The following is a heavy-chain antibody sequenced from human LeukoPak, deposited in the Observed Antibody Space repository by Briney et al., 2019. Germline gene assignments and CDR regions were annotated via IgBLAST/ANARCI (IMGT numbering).Heavy chain of an antibody. V-gene: IGHV1-2*02. Sequence: ASVKVSCKASGYTFTGYYTHWVRQAPGQGLEWMGWINPNSGGTNYAQKFQGRVTMTRDTSISTAYMELSRLRSDDTAVSYCARATGGSSYLGGAFDIWGQGTMVTVSS. D-gene: IGHD2-15*01. J-gene: IGHJ3*02. CDR3: ARATGGSSYLGGAFDI. CDR1: GYTFTGYY. CDR2: INPNSGGT.